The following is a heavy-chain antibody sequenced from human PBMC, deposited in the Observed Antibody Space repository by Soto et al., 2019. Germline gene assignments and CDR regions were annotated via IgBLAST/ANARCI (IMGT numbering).Heavy chain of an antibody. Sequence: SQTVSFTCAISWDSVSRNSAAWNWIRQSPSRGLEWLGRTYYRSKWYNDYAVSVKSRITINPDTSKNQISLQLNSVTPEDTAVYYCAAEKSRLRQAFAWGQGTLVTVSS. CDR2: TYYRSKWYN. V-gene: IGHV6-1*01. D-gene: IGHD6-25*01. J-gene: IGHJ5*02. CDR3: AAEKSRLRQAFA. CDR1: WDSVSRNSAA.